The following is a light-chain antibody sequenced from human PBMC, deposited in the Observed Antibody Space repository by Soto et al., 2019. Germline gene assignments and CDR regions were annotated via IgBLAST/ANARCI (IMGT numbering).Light chain of an antibody. CDR3: SSKRSIDTLYV. CDR2: EVT. J-gene: IGLJ1*01. CDR1: SSDIGGSKY. V-gene: IGLV2-14*01. Sequence: QSVLTQPASLSGSPGQSITISCAGTSSDIGGSKYVSWYQQHPGKAPKLIIYEVTYRPSGVSARFSGSKSGNTASLTVSGLQAEDEADYYCSSKRSIDTLYVFCTGTTLTVL.